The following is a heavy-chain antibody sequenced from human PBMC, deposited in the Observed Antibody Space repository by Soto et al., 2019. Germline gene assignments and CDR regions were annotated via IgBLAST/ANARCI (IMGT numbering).Heavy chain of an antibody. CDR1: GFTFSSYG. Sequence: GGSLRLSCAASGFTFSSYGMHWVRQAPGKGLEWVAVIWYDGSNKYYADSVKGRFTISRDNSKNTLYLQMNSLRAEDTAVYYCARGRGMGPPGDILTGYFADAFDIWGQGTMVTVSS. CDR3: ARGRGMGPPGDILTGYFADAFDI. V-gene: IGHV3-33*01. D-gene: IGHD3-9*01. J-gene: IGHJ3*02. CDR2: IWYDGSNK.